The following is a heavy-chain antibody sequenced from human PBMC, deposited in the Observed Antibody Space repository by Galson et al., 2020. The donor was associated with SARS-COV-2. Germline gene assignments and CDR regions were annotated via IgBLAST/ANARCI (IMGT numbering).Heavy chain of an antibody. Sequence: TGGSLRLSCAASGFSFSMSWMHWVRQAPGQGLECVSDINSDGSTTNHADSVTGRFTISRDNAKNTLYLQMNSLRVEDTAVYFCVRVKNYGLKKYFQDWGQGTLVRVSS. D-gene: IGHD3-10*01. CDR3: VRVKNYGLKKYFQD. V-gene: IGHV3-74*01. CDR1: GFSFSMSW. CDR2: INSDGSTT. J-gene: IGHJ1*01.